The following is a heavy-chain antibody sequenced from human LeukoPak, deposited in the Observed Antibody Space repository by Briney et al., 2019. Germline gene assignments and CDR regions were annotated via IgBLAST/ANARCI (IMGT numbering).Heavy chain of an antibody. J-gene: IGHJ4*02. CDR2: IADDGGVK. D-gene: IGHD3-3*01. Sequence: PGRSLRLSCVASGITFGRHGMDWVRRAPGKGLDWVAVIADDGGVKQYADSVKGRFTVSRDNSKSTLYLQMNGLSVEDTAIYYCAREATWGEWYFDHWGQGTPVTVSS. CDR3: AREATWGEWYFDH. V-gene: IGHV3-30*03. CDR1: GITFGRHG.